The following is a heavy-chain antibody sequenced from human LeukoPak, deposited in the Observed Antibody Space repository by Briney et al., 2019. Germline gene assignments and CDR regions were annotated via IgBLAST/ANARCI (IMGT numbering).Heavy chain of an antibody. D-gene: IGHD6-19*01. CDR1: GGTFSNYA. CDR2: FIPVYGAA. CDR3: ARGRRDPGAGAGIDYYYYYMDV. V-gene: IGHV1-69*05. Sequence: ASVKVSCTASGGTFSNYAISWVRQASGQGLEWMGGFIPVYGAAKYAQNFQGRVTITTDESTSTAYMELSGLRSEDTAVYYCARGRRDPGAGAGIDYYYYYMDVWGKGTTVTVSS. J-gene: IGHJ6*03.